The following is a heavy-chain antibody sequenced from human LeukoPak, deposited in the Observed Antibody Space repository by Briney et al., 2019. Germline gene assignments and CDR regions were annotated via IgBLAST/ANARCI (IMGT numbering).Heavy chain of an antibody. CDR2: MNPNSGNT. CDR1: GYTFTSYD. Sequence: GASVKVSCKASGYTFTSYDINWVRQATGQGLEWMGWMNPNSGNTGYAQKFQGRVTMTRNTSISTAYMELSSLRSEDTAVYYRARGPFYYDFWSGYIDYWGQGTLATVSS. J-gene: IGHJ4*02. D-gene: IGHD3-3*01. CDR3: ARGPFYYDFWSGYIDY. V-gene: IGHV1-8*01.